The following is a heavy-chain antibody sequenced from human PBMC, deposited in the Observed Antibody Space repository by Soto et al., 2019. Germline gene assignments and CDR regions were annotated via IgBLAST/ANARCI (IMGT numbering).Heavy chain of an antibody. D-gene: IGHD3-22*01. CDR1: GGSITSYY. CDR2: IDYSGRT. V-gene: IGHV4-59*01. CDR3: ARDRYYYDSSGYSTDAFDL. J-gene: IGHJ3*01. Sequence: QVQLQESGPGLVKPSETLSLTCTVSGGSITSYYWSWIRQSPGKGLEWIGYIDYSGRTNYNPSLKSRVTISIDTSKDQFSLKLSSVTAADTAVYFCARDRYYYDSSGYSTDAFDLWGQGTMVTVSS.